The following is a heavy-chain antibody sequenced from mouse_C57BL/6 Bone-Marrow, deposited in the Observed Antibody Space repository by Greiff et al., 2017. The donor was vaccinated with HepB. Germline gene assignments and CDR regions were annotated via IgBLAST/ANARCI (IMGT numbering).Heavy chain of an antibody. CDR2: TYPRSGNT. D-gene: IGHD2-4*01. CDR3: AGGLRFYYAMDY. CDR1: VYTFTSYG. Sequence: VQLQQSGAELARPGASVKLSCKASVYTFTSYGISWVKQSTGQGLEWIGETYPRSGNTYYNEKFKGKATLTADKSSSTAYMELRSLTSEDSAVYFCAGGLRFYYAMDYWGQGTSVTVSS. J-gene: IGHJ4*01. V-gene: IGHV1-81*01.